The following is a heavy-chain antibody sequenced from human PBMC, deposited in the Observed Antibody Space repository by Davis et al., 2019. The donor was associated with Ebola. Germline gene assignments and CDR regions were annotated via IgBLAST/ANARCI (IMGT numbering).Heavy chain of an antibody. CDR3: ASSFGGFWSPRPNDY. V-gene: IGHV4-4*02. J-gene: IGHJ4*02. D-gene: IGHD3-3*01. CDR1: GGSISSSNW. Sequence: PSETLSLTCAVSGGSISSSNWWSWVRQPPGKGLEWIGEIYHSGSTNYNPSLKSRVTISVDKSKNQFSLKLSSVTAADTAVYYCASSFGGFWSPRPNDYWGQGTLVTVSS. CDR2: IYHSGST.